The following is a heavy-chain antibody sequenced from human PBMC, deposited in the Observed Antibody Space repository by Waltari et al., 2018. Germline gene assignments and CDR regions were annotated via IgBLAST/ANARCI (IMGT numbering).Heavy chain of an antibody. CDR1: GGSISSSSYY. V-gene: IGHV4-39*01. Sequence: QLQLQESGPGLVKPSETLSLTCTVSGGSISSSSYYWGWIRQPPGKGLEWIGSIYYSGSTYYNPSLKSRVTISVDTSKNQFSLKLSSVTAADTAVYYCARRPHPRGTYYYDSSGYYGYWGQGTLVTVSS. D-gene: IGHD3-22*01. CDR3: ARRPHPRGTYYYDSSGYYGY. J-gene: IGHJ4*02. CDR2: IYYSGST.